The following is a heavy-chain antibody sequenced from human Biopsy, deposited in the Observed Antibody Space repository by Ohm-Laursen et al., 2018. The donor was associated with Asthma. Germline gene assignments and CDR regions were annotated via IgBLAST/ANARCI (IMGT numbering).Heavy chain of an antibody. V-gene: IGHV3-20*01. Sequence: SLRLSCSAPGFSLSDYYMSWIRQAPGKGLDWVSGINWNGGSTGYADSVKGRFTISRDNAKNSLYLQMNSLRAEDTALYHCGRDMGGFGSGWFPVEFWGQGTLVTVSS. CDR3: GRDMGGFGSGWFPVEF. CDR2: INWNGGST. J-gene: IGHJ4*02. CDR1: GFSLSDYY. D-gene: IGHD6-19*01.